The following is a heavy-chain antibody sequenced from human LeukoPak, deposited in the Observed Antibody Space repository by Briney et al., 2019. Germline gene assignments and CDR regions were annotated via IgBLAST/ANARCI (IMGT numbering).Heavy chain of an antibody. CDR2: IGGSDGST. CDR3: AREPGYSIGWGIDY. J-gene: IGHJ4*02. Sequence: PGGSLRLSCAASGFTFSSYAMSWVRQAPEKGLEWVLTIGGSDGSTDYADSVKGRFTISRDNFKNTLYLQMRSLRAEDTAVYYCAREPGYSIGWGIDYWGQGTLVTVSS. D-gene: IGHD6-19*01. V-gene: IGHV3-23*01. CDR1: GFTFSSYA.